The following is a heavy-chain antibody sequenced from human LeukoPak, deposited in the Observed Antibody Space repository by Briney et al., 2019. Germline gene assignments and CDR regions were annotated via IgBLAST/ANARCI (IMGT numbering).Heavy chain of an antibody. V-gene: IGHV3-23*05. Sequence: GGSLRLSCAASGFNFNSYTMNWVRQAPGKGLQWVANILASGSPTYYADSVKGRFIISRDNSKNTLHLQMNSLRAEDTAVYYCAKTPYSGSYYACLDYWGQGTLVTVSS. CDR2: ILASGSPT. J-gene: IGHJ4*02. CDR3: AKTPYSGSYYACLDY. CDR1: GFNFNSYT. D-gene: IGHD1-26*01.